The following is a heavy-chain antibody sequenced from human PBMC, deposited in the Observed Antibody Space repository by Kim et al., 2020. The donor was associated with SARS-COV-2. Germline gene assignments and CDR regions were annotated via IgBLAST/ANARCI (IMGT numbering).Heavy chain of an antibody. J-gene: IGHJ4*02. V-gene: IGHV1-69*01. CDR3: ASGGGYYFDY. D-gene: IGHD3-10*01. Sequence: ANYAQKFQGRGTITADESTGTAYMGLGSLRSEDTAVYYCASGGGYYFDYWGQGTLVTVSS. CDR2: A.